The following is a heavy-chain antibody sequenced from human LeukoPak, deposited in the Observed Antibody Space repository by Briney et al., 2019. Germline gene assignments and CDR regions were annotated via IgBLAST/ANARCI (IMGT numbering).Heavy chain of an antibody. Sequence: SVKVSCKASGGTFSSYATSWVRQAPGQGLEWMGRIIPIFGTANYAQKFQGRVTITTDESTSTAYMELSSLRSEDTAVYYCARDGIAVAGNHYWGQGTLVTVSS. V-gene: IGHV1-69*05. CDR3: ARDGIAVAGNHY. CDR1: GGTFSSYA. CDR2: IIPIFGTA. D-gene: IGHD6-19*01. J-gene: IGHJ4*02.